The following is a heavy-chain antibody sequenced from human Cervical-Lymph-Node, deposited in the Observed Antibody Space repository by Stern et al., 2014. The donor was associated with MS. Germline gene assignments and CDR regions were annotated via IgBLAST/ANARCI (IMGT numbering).Heavy chain of an antibody. CDR2: INYNQNS. CDR1: GGSIRGVY. D-gene: IGHD2-15*01. Sequence: QVQLQQWGAGLLKPSETLSLTCAVYGGSIRGVYWSWIRQPPGKGLEWIGEINYNQNSNYNSSLKSRVTMSIDTSKNEIALKLTSVTAADTAVYYCARDSGYYYGVDVWG. J-gene: IGHJ6*02. CDR3: ARDSGYYYGVDV. V-gene: IGHV4-34*01.